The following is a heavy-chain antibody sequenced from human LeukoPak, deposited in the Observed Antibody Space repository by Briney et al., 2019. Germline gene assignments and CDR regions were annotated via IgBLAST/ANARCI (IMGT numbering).Heavy chain of an antibody. J-gene: IGHJ4*02. CDR1: GGSVSSGSYY. V-gene: IGHV4-61*01. CDR3: ASPVGRNGYPTGFDY. CDR2: IYYSGST. D-gene: IGHD5-24*01. Sequence: ASETLSLTCTVSGGSVSSGSYYWTWIRQPPGKGLEWIGHIYYSGSTNYNPSLKSRVTISVDTSKNQFSLKLSSVTAADTAVYYCASPVGRNGYPTGFDYWGQGTLVTASA.